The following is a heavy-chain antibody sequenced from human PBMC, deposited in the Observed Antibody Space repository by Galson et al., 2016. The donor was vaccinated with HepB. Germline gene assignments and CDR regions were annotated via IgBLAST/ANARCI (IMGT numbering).Heavy chain of an antibody. CDR2: IKPKTDGGTT. D-gene: IGHD4-17*01. Sequence: SLRLSCAASGFTFINAWMSWVRQAPGKGLEYIGLIKPKTDGGTTDHAAPVKGRFTISRDDSKNTLYLQMNSLKTEDTAVYYCTTDYGDRHWGQGTLVTVSS. CDR3: TTDYGDRH. CDR1: GFTFINAW. J-gene: IGHJ4*02. V-gene: IGHV3-15*05.